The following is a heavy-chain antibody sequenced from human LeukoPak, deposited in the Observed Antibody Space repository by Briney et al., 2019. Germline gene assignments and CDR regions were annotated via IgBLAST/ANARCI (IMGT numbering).Heavy chain of an antibody. V-gene: IGHV1-8*01. CDR3: ARSDCSSTSCYWAIDY. D-gene: IGHD2-2*01. CDR2: MNPNSGNT. Sequence: GASVKVSCKASGYTFTSYDINWVRQATGQGLEWMGWMNPNSGNTGYAQKFQGRVTMTRNTSISTAYMELSSLRSEDTAVYYCARSDCSSTSCYWAIDYWGQGALVTVSS. CDR1: GYTFTSYD. J-gene: IGHJ4*02.